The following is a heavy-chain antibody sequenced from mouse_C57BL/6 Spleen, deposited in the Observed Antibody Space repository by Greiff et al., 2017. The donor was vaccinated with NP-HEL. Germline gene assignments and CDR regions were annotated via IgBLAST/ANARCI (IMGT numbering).Heavy chain of an antibody. CDR3: ARNYYGSSFYWYFDV. J-gene: IGHJ1*03. CDR1: GYSFTSYY. V-gene: IGHV1-66*01. CDR2: IYPGSGNT. Sequence: QVQLQQSGPELVKPGASVKISCKASGYSFTSYYIHWVKQRPGQGLEWIGWIYPGSGNTKYNEKFKGKATLTADTSSSTAYMQLSSLTSEDSAVYYCARNYYGSSFYWYFDVWGTGTTVTVSS. D-gene: IGHD1-1*01.